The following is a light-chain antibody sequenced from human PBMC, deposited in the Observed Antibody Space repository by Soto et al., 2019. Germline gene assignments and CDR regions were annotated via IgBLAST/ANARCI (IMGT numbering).Light chain of an antibody. CDR3: QQYYSYPLT. V-gene: IGKV1-27*01. CDR2: DAS. Sequence: DIQMTQSPSSLSASVGDRVTITCRASQGISTYLAWYQQKAGRVPKLLIYDASTLQSGVPSRFSGSGSGTDFTLTISCLQPEDFATYYCQQYYSYPLTFGGGTKVDIK. CDR1: QGISTY. J-gene: IGKJ4*01.